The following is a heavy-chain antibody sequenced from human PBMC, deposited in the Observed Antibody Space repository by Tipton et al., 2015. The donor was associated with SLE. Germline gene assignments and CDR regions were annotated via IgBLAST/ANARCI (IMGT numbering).Heavy chain of an antibody. Sequence: TLSLTCAVSGGSIRSSNWWSWVRQPPGKGLEWIGEIHHSRSTNSNPSLKSRVTISVDTSKNQFSLKLSSVTAADTAVYYCARAGGGDSNWFDPWGQGTLVTVSS. CDR2: IHHSRST. CDR1: GGSIRSSNW. D-gene: IGHD2-21*01. V-gene: IGHV4-4*02. CDR3: ARAGGGDSNWFDP. J-gene: IGHJ5*02.